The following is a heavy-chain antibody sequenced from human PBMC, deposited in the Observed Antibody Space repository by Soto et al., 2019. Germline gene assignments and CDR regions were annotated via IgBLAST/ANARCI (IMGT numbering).Heavy chain of an antibody. J-gene: IGHJ5*02. D-gene: IGHD3-22*01. CDR2: IIPIFGTA. CDR1: GGTFSSDA. V-gene: IGHV1-69*13. Sequence: SVKVSCKASGGTFSSDAISWVRQAPGQGLEWMGGIIPIFGTANYAQKFQGRVTITADESTSTAYMELSSLRSEDTAVYYCARPTRYYYDSSGQSAWFDPWGQGTLVTVSS. CDR3: ARPTRYYYDSSGQSAWFDP.